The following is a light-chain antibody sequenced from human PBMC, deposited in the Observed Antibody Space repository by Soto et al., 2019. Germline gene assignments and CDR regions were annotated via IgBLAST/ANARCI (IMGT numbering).Light chain of an antibody. Sequence: DIQMTQSPSTLSASVGDRVTITCRASQSFSTYLAWYQQKPGKAPKLLIYKASSLESGVPSRFTGSGSGTEFTLTISTLQPDDSATYYCQQYKSYPLTFGGGTKVEIK. V-gene: IGKV1-5*03. J-gene: IGKJ4*01. CDR3: QQYKSYPLT. CDR2: KAS. CDR1: QSFSTY.